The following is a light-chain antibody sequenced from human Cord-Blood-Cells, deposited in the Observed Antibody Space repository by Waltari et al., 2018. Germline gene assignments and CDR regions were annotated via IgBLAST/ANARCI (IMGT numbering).Light chain of an antibody. V-gene: IGKV1-39*01. J-gene: IGKJ4*01. CDR3: QQSYSTPLT. CDR2: AAS. CDR1: QSISSY. Sequence: DIQMTQSPSSLSASVGDRVTITCRASQSISSYLNWYQQKPGKAPKLLIYAASSLQSGVPSRCSGSGSGTEFTHTISSLQPEDFATYYCQQSYSTPLTFGGGTKVEIK.